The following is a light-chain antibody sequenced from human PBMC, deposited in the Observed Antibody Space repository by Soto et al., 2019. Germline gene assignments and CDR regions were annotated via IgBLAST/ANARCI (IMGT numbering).Light chain of an antibody. Sequence: QSALTQPASVSGSPGQSITISCTGTSSDVGNYNFVSWYQQHPGKAPKLMIFEVSNRPSGVSNRFSGSKAGHTASLTISGLQAEDEADYYCSSYTSSSTLVFGTGTKVTVL. CDR2: EVS. CDR3: SSYTSSSTLV. CDR1: SSDVGNYNF. V-gene: IGLV2-14*01. J-gene: IGLJ1*01.